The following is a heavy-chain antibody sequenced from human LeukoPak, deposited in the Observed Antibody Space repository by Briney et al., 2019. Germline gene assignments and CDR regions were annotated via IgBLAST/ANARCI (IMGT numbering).Heavy chain of an antibody. CDR2: TSPRGGTI. Sequence: GGSLRLSCAASGFTFSDYYMSWIRQAPETGLEWLSYTSPRGGTIYYADSVKGRFTISRDNAKNSLYLQMNSLRAEDTAVYYCARDYFSRAALLGYFDLWGRGTLVTVSS. V-gene: IGHV3-11*04. D-gene: IGHD2-15*01. CDR3: ARDYFSRAALLGYFDL. CDR1: GFTFSDYY. J-gene: IGHJ2*01.